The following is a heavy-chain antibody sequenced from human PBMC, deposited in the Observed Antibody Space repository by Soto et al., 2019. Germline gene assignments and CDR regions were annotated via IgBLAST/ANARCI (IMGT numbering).Heavy chain of an antibody. Sequence: SVKVSCKAPGGTFSSYAVSWLRQAPGQGLEWMGGIIPMFGTAKYAQKFQGRVTITADESTSTAYMELSSLRSEDTAVYYCAKTSRGITYERSGYYWSWFDPWGQGTLVTVS. V-gene: IGHV1-69*13. CDR3: AKTSRGITYERSGYYWSWFDP. CDR2: IIPMFGTA. D-gene: IGHD3-22*01. J-gene: IGHJ5*02. CDR1: GGTFSSYA.